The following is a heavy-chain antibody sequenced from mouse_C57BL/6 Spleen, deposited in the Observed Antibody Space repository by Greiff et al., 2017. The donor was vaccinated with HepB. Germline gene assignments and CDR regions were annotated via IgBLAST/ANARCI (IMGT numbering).Heavy chain of an antibody. D-gene: IGHD1-1*01. CDR2: IYPGSGST. V-gene: IGHV1-55*01. CDR1: GYTFTSYW. CDR3: ARGDYYGSSLNFDY. Sequence: QVQLKQPGAELVKPGASVKMSCKASGYTFTSYWITWVKQRPGQGLEWIGDIYPGSGSTNYNEKFKSKATLTVDTSSSTTYMQLSSLTSEDSAVYYCARGDYYGSSLNFDYWGQGTTLTVSS. J-gene: IGHJ2*01.